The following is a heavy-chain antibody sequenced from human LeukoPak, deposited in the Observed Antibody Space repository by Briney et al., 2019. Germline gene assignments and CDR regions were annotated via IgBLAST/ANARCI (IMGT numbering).Heavy chain of an antibody. CDR2: IYYSGST. Sequence: SETLSLTCTVSGGSISGYYWSWIRQPPGKGLEWIGYIYYSGSTNYNPSLKSRVTISVDTSKNQFSLKLSSVTAADTAVYYCARGVYGDYYYYGMDVWGQGTTVTVSS. CDR3: ARGVYGDYYYYGMDV. D-gene: IGHD2-8*01. V-gene: IGHV4-59*08. J-gene: IGHJ6*02. CDR1: GGSISGYY.